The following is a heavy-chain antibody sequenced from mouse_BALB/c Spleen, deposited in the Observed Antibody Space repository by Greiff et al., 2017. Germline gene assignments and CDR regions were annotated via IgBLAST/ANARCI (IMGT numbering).Heavy chain of an antibody. CDR3: ARVSTTATWYFDV. Sequence: EVMLVESGGGLVQPGGSLKLSCAASGFTFSSYGMSWVRQTPDKRLELVATINSNGGSTYYPDSVKGRFTISRDNAKNTLYLQMSSLKSEDTAMYYCARVSTTATWYFDVWGAGTTVTVSS. D-gene: IGHD1-2*01. J-gene: IGHJ1*01. CDR2: INSNGGST. V-gene: IGHV5-6-3*01. CDR1: GFTFSSYG.